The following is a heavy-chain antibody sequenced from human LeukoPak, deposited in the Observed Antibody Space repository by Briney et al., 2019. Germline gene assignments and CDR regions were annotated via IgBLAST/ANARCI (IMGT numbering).Heavy chain of an antibody. V-gene: IGHV1-69*02. J-gene: IGHJ4*02. D-gene: IGHD3-22*01. CDR2: IIPILGIA. CDR3: ARVYSRRSSGYYYADY. Sequence: RASVKVSCKASGGTFSSYTISWVRQAPGQGLEWMGRIIPILGIANYAQKFQGRVTITADKSTSTAYMELSSLRSEDTAVYYCARVYSRRSSGYYYADYWGQGTLVTVSS. CDR1: GGTFSSYT.